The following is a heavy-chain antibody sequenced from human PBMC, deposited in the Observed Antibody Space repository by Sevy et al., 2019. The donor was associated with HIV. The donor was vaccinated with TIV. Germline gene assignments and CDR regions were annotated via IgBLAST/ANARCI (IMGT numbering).Heavy chain of an antibody. D-gene: IGHD3-22*01. CDR2: IYYSGST. V-gene: IGHV4-39*01. CDR1: GGSISSSSYY. J-gene: IGHJ6*02. CDR3: ARLGINSSGYYYDYYYGMDV. Sequence: SETLSLTCTVSGGSISSSSYYWGWIRQPPGKGLEWIGSIYYSGSTYYNPSLKSRVTISVDTSKNQFSLKLSSVTAADTAAHYCARLGINSSGYYYDYYYGMDVWGQGTTVTVSS.